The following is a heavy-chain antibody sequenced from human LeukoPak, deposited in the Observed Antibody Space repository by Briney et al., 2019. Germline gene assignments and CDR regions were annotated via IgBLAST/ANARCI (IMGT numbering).Heavy chain of an antibody. J-gene: IGHJ6*02. CDR3: ASGEVVVPDDTDITSGLDV. Sequence: SETLSLTCAVYGGSFSGYYWSWIRQPPGKGLEWLGEINHSGSTNYNPSLKSRVTISVDTSKNQFSLKLSSVTAADTAVYYCASGEVVVPDDTDITSGLDVWGQGTTVTVSS. CDR1: GGSFSGYY. D-gene: IGHD2-2*01. V-gene: IGHV4-34*01. CDR2: INHSGST.